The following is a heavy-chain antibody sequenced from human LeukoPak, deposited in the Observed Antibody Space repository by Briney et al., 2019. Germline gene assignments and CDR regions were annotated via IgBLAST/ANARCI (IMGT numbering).Heavy chain of an antibody. CDR2: IIPIFGTA. CDR3: AREGIAAKGAFDI. D-gene: IGHD6-25*01. J-gene: IGHJ3*02. CDR1: GGTFSSYA. V-gene: IGHV1-69*13. Sequence: GASVKVSCKASGGTFSSYAISWVRQAPGQGLEWMGGIIPIFGTANYAQKFQGRVTITADESTSTAYMELSSLRSEDTAVYYCAREGIAAKGAFDIWGQGTMVTVSS.